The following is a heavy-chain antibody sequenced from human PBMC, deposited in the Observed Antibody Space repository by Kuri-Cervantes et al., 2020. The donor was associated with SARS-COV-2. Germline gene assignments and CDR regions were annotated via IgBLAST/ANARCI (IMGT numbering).Heavy chain of an antibody. D-gene: IGHD6-6*01. J-gene: IGHJ4*02. CDR1: GFTFSSYS. CDR3: ARVRGRGSGWFSSSSSALDY. CDR2: IYYSGST. Sequence: SETLSLTCAASGFTFSSYSMNWVRQAPGKGLEWIGYIYYSGSTNYNPSLKSRVTISVDTSKNQFSLKLSSVTAADTAVYYCARVRGRGSGWFSSSSSALDYWGQGTLVTVSS. V-gene: IGHV4-59*12.